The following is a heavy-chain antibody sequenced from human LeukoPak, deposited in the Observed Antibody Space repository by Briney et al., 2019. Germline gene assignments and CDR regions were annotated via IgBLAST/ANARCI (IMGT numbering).Heavy chain of an antibody. D-gene: IGHD6-19*01. CDR2: INHSGST. J-gene: IGHJ6*02. CDR3: ARVTPTGYSSGWTYYYYYGMDV. V-gene: IGHV4-34*01. Sequence: SETLSLTCAVYGGSFSGYYWSWIRQPPGKGLEWIGEINHSGSTNYNSSLKTRVTISLDTSKNQVSLKLSSVTAVDTAVYYCARVTPTGYSSGWTYYYYYGMDVWGQGTTVTVSS. CDR1: GGSFSGYY.